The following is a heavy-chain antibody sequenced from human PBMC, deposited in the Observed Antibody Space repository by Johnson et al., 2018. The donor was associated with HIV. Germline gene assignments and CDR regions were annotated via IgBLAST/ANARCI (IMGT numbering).Heavy chain of an antibody. V-gene: IGHV3-11*04. CDR1: GFIFNDYY. D-gene: IGHD6-13*01. J-gene: IGHJ3*02. Sequence: QMMLVESGGGLVQPGGSLRLSCAASGFIFNDYYMSWIRQAPGKGLEWISYISNSGSTADYADSVKGRFTISRDNTKSSLYLQMNSLRAEDTAVYYCAKEFIAHDLPAGAFDIWGQGTMVTVSS. CDR3: AKEFIAHDLPAGAFDI. CDR2: ISNSGSTA.